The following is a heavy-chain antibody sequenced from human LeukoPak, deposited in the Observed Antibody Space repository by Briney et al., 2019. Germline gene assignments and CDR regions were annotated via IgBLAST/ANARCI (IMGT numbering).Heavy chain of an antibody. Sequence: SETLSLTCTVSGGSVTSYYWNWIRQPAGKGLEWIGRIYTSGSTNYNPSLKSRVTMSVDTSKNQFSLKLSSVTAADTAVYYCARGYDILTGYPNWFDPWGQGTLVTVSS. J-gene: IGHJ5*02. V-gene: IGHV4-4*07. CDR2: IYTSGST. CDR3: ARGYDILTGYPNWFDP. CDR1: GGSVTSYY. D-gene: IGHD3-9*01.